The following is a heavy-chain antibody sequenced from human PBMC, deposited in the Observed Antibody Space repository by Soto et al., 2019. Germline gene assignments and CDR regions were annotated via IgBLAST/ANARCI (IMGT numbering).Heavy chain of an antibody. D-gene: IGHD3-22*01. CDR3: ARMSYYYDKWYFDL. V-gene: IGHV4-30-4*01. Sequence: QLQESGPGLVKPSQTLSLTCSVSGGSINNDDFYWSWLRQTPGKGLQWIGYVYYSGSSDCIPSLKSRLSMSKDKSKNQFTLKLSSVTAADTAIYYCARMSYYYDKWYFDLWGRGTLVTVSS. CDR1: GGSINNDDFY. CDR2: VYYSGSS. J-gene: IGHJ2*01.